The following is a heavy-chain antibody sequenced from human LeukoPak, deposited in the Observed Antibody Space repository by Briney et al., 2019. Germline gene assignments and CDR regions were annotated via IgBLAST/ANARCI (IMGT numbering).Heavy chain of an antibody. CDR1: GFTFSSYS. V-gene: IGHV3-21*01. CDR2: ITSNIYT. J-gene: IGHJ4*02. CDR3: ARVGYYDFWSGYPWGRYFDY. D-gene: IGHD3-3*01. Sequence: GGSLRLSCAASGFTFSSYSLNWVRQAPGKGLEWVSCITSNIYTYYADSVRGRFTISRDNAKNSLYLQMNSLRAEDTAVYYCARVGYYDFWSGYPWGRYFDYWGQGTLVTVSS.